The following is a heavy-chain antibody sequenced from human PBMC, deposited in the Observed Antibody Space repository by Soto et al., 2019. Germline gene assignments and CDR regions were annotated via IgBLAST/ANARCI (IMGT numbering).Heavy chain of an antibody. CDR2: IYYSGST. J-gene: IGHJ4*02. V-gene: IGHV4-31*03. D-gene: IGHD3-16*01. Sequence: SETLSLACTVSGGSISSGGYCWIWIRQHPGKGLEWIGYIYYSGSTYYNPSLKSRVTISVDTSKNQFSLKLSSVTAADTAVYYCARGGGLMHLFDYWGQGTLVTVSS. CDR3: ARGGGLMHLFDY. CDR1: GGSISSGGYC.